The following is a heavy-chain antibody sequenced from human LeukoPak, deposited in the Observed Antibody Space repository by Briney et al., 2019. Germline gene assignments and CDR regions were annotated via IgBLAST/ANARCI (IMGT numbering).Heavy chain of an antibody. Sequence: ASVKVSCKASGYTFTGYYVHWVRQAPGQGLEWMGWINLNSGGTNYAQKFQGRVTMTRDTSISTAYMELSRLKSDDTAVYYCARGPGQFDSWGQGTLVTVSP. CDR3: ARGPGQFDS. CDR2: INLNSGGT. D-gene: IGHD3-10*01. V-gene: IGHV1-2*02. CDR1: GYTFTGYY. J-gene: IGHJ4*02.